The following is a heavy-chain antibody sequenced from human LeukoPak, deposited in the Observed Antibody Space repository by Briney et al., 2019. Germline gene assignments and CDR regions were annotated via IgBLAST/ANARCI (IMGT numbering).Heavy chain of an antibody. CDR2: INHSGST. CDR3: ARADYGDYYYYGMDV. J-gene: IGHJ6*02. D-gene: IGHD4-17*01. Sequence: SETLSLTCAVYGGSFSGYYWSWIRQPPGKGLEWIGEINHSGSTNYNPSLKSRVTISVDTSKNQFSLKLSSVTAADTAVYYYARADYGDYYYYGMDVWGQGTTVTVSS. V-gene: IGHV4-34*01. CDR1: GGSFSGYY.